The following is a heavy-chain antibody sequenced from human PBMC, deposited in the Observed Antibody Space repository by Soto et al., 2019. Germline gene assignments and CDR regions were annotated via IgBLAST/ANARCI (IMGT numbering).Heavy chain of an antibody. CDR3: AVVDSTGNWFDP. Sequence: SETLSLTCTVSGGSISSSDFYWGWLRQTPGKGLGFIGSMYYSGTTYYNPSLKSRVTISVDTSKNQFTLKLISVTAADTAVHYCAVVDSTGNWFDPWGEGALVTVSS. CDR2: MYYSGTT. D-gene: IGHD6-25*01. V-gene: IGHV4-39*01. CDR1: GGSISSSDFY. J-gene: IGHJ5*02.